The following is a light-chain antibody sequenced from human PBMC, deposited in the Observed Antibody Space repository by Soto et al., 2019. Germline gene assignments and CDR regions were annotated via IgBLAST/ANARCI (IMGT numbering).Light chain of an antibody. CDR1: RSNIGAGSD. Sequence: QAVVTQPPSVSGAPGQKITMSCTGSRSNIGAGSDVPWYQQLPGAAPRLLLYADNNRPSGVPDRFSASNSGTSASLAITGSQGEDEAVYYCQTYDTSLSGVIFGAGTKLTVL. V-gene: IGLV1-40*01. CDR2: ADN. J-gene: IGLJ2*01. CDR3: QTYDTSLSGVI.